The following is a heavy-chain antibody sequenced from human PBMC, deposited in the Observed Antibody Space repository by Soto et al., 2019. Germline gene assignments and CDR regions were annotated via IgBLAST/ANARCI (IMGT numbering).Heavy chain of an antibody. V-gene: IGHV3-7*03. Sequence: GSLRLSCAASGFTFSHNWMSWVRQAPGKGLEWVANIKQDGSEKYYVDSVKGRFTVSRDNAKNSLYLQMNSLRAQATAVYYCGRAIAADGLDWWGPGTLVNASS. D-gene: IGHD6-25*01. CDR3: GRAIAADGLDW. J-gene: IGHJ4*02. CDR1: GFTFSHNW. CDR2: IKQDGSEK.